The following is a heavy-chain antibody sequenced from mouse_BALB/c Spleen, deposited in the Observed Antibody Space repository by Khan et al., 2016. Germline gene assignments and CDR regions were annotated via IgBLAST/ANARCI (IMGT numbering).Heavy chain of an antibody. CDR2: IDPANGNT. Sequence: VQLQQSGAELVKPGASVKLSCTASDFNIKDTYMHWVKQRPEQGLEWIGRIDPANGNTKYDPKFQGKATITADTSSNTAYLQLSSLTSEDTAVYYCARAPYDDDVGFAYWGQGTLVTVSA. J-gene: IGHJ3*01. V-gene: IGHV14-3*02. CDR3: ARAPYDDDVGFAY. CDR1: DFNIKDTY. D-gene: IGHD2-4*01.